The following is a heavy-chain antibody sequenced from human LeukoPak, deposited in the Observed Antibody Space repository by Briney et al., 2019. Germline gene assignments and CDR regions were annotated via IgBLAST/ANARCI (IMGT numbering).Heavy chain of an antibody. CDR3: ARGRTGAGRYYLDY. J-gene: IGHJ4*02. CDR1: GFTFSTYA. D-gene: IGHD3-10*01. V-gene: IGHV3-23*01. Sequence: GGSLSLSCTPSGFTFSTYAIIWVRQAPGKGLEWVSSISGNGGTTYYADSVKGRFIISRDNSKNTLHLQINSLRVEDTAKYYCARGRTGAGRYYLDYWGQGTLVTVSS. CDR2: ISGNGGTT.